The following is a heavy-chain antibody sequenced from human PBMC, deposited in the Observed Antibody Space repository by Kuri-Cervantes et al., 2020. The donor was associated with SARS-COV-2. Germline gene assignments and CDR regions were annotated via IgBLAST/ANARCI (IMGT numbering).Heavy chain of an antibody. V-gene: IGHV1-46*01. D-gene: IGHD3-3*01. CDR3: ARELGDEGYYDFWSGTKYYYYYMDV. CDR2: INPSGGST. CDR1: GYTFTSYY. J-gene: IGHJ6*03. Sequence: ASVKVSCKASGYTFTSYYMHWVRQAPGQGLEWMGIINPSGGSTSYAQKFQGRVTMTRDTSTSTVYMELSSLRSEDTAVYYCARELGDEGYYDFWSGTKYYYYYMDVWGKGTTVTDSS.